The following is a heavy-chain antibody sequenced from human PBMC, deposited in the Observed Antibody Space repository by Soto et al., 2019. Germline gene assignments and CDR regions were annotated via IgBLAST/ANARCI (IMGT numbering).Heavy chain of an antibody. CDR2: INHSGST. J-gene: IGHJ6*03. D-gene: IGHD3-10*01. V-gene: IGHV4-34*01. Sequence: TSETLSLTCAVYGGSFSGYYWSWIRQPPGKGLEWIGEINHSGSTNYNPSLKSRVTISVDTSKNRFSLKLSSVTAADTAVYYCASQPPGGVGGDVGGKGTRFTVS. CDR1: GGSFSGYY. CDR3: ASQPPGGVGGDV.